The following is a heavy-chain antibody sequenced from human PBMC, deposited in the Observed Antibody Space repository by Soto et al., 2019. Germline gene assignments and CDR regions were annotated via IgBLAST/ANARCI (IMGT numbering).Heavy chain of an antibody. CDR3: ARDRAPYYDFWSGYRPHYSYYGMDV. D-gene: IGHD3-3*01. J-gene: IGHJ6*02. CDR1: GYTFTSYG. V-gene: IGHV1-18*01. Sequence: ASVKVSCKASGYTFTSYGISWVRQAPGQGLEWMGWISAYNGNTNYAQKLQGRVTMTTDTSTSTAYMELRSLRSDDTAVYYCARDRAPYYDFWSGYRPHYSYYGMDVWGQGTTVTVPS. CDR2: ISAYNGNT.